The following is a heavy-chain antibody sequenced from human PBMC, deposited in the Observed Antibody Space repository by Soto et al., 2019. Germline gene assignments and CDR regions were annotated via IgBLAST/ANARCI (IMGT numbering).Heavy chain of an antibody. J-gene: IGHJ5*02. V-gene: IGHV2-5*02. CDR2: IYWDDDK. CDR3: AHFNYDSSGWGS. Sequence: QITLKESGPTLVKPTQTLTLTCTFSGFSLSTSGVGVGWIRQPPGKALEWLALIYWDDDKRYSPSLKSRLTIPKAXSKHQAVLTMTNMDPVDTATYYCAHFNYDSSGWGSWGQGTLVTVSS. CDR1: GFSLSTSGVG. D-gene: IGHD3-22*01.